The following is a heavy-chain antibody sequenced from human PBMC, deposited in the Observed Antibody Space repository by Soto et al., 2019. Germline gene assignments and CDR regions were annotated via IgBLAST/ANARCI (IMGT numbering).Heavy chain of an antibody. CDR3: ARAQTTWITNGDYFQH. CDR1: GFTFSDYY. CDR2: ISSSGSTI. J-gene: IGHJ1*01. Sequence: GGSLRLSCPGSGFTFSDYYMGWIRQAPGQGLEWVSYISSSGSTIYYADSVKGRFTISRDNAKNSLYLQMNSLRAEDTAVYYCARAQTTWITNGDYFQHWGQGTLVTVSS. V-gene: IGHV3-11*01. D-gene: IGHD5-12*01.